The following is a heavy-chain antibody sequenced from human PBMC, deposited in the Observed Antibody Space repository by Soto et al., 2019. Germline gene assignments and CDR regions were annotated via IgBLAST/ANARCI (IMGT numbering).Heavy chain of an antibody. V-gene: IGHV4-61*01. Sequence: ETLSLPCTVSGGSVRSGSYYWSWIRQPPGKGLEWIGYIYYSGSTNYNPSLKSRVTISVDTSKNQFSLKLSSVTAADTAVYYCASGGYCSGGSCLGPIFDYWGQGTLVTVSS. D-gene: IGHD2-15*01. CDR2: IYYSGST. CDR3: ASGGYCSGGSCLGPIFDY. CDR1: GGSVRSGSYY. J-gene: IGHJ4*02.